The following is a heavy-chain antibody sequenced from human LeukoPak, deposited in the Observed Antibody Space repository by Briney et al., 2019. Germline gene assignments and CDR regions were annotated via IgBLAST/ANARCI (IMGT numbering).Heavy chain of an antibody. CDR1: GYTFTSQR. CDR3: ARDLSRNCYDP. CDR2: IDPSDSYT. J-gene: IGHJ5*02. V-gene: IGHV5-10-1*01. D-gene: IGHD3-3*01. Sequence: GESLKISCKGSGYTFTSQRITWVRQMPGKGLDWMGRIDPSDSYTNYSPSFQGHVTISVDKSISTAYLQWGSLKASDTAMYYCARDLSRNCYDPWGQGTLAIVSS.